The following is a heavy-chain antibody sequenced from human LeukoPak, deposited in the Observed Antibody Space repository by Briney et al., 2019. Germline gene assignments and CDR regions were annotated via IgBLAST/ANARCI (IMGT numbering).Heavy chain of an antibody. Sequence: ASVRVSCKASGYTFTSYAMNWVRQAPGQGLEWMGWINTNTGNPTYAQGFTGRFVFSLDTSVSTAYLQISSLKAEDTAVYYCASGLWFGELVFDPRGQGTLVTVSS. D-gene: IGHD3-10*01. J-gene: IGHJ5*02. CDR1: GYTFTSYA. CDR2: INTNTGNP. V-gene: IGHV7-4-1*02. CDR3: ASGLWFGELVFDP.